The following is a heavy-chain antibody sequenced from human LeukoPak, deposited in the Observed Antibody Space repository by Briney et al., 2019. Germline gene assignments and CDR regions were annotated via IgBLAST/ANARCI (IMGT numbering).Heavy chain of an antibody. CDR1: GGSISSYY. Sequence: SETLSLTCTVSGGSISSYYWSWIRQPPGKGLEWIGYIYATGSTNYNPSLKSRVTISVDTSKSQFSLNLRSVTAPDTAVYYCARHGSVRSPLGPWGQGTLVTVSS. CDR2: IYATGST. CDR3: ARHGSVRSPLGP. V-gene: IGHV4-4*09. D-gene: IGHD3-10*01. J-gene: IGHJ5*02.